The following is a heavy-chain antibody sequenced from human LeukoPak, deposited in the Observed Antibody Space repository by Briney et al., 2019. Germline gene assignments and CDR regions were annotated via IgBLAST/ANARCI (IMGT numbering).Heavy chain of an antibody. CDR3: ARDRDDYSDYYYMDV. J-gene: IGHJ6*03. CDR1: GGTFSSYA. D-gene: IGHD4-11*01. Sequence: SVKVSCKASGGTFSSYAISWVRQAPGQGLEWMGGIIPIFGTANYAQKFQGRVTITTDESTSTAYMELSSLRSEDTAVYYCARDRDDYSDYYYMDVWGKGTTVTVSS. V-gene: IGHV1-69*05. CDR2: IIPIFGTA.